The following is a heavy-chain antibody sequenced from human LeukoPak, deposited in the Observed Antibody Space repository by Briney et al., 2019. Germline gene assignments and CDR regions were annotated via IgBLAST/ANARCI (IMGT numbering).Heavy chain of an antibody. V-gene: IGHV4-30-4*01. Sequence: SETLSLTCTVSGGSISSGDYYWSWIRQPPGKGLEWIGYIYYSGSTFYGPSLKSRVTISVDTSKNQFSLKLSSVTAADTAVYYCASFYQAYYFDYWGQGTLVTVSS. D-gene: IGHD2-21*01. CDR2: IYYSGST. CDR3: ASFYQAYYFDY. CDR1: GGSISSGDYY. J-gene: IGHJ4*02.